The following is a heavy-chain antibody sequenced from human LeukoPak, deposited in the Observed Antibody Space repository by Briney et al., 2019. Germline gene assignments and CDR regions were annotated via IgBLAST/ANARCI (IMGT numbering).Heavy chain of an antibody. Sequence: GASVKVSCKASGYTFTGYYMHWVRHSPEQGLEWMGWINPNSGGTNYAQKFQGRVTMTRDTSISTAYMELNRLRSDDTAVYYCARGHYDYVWGSYRWTGNWFDPWGQGTLVTVSS. J-gene: IGHJ5*02. V-gene: IGHV1-2*02. CDR2: INPNSGGT. CDR3: ARGHYDYVWGSYRWTGNWFDP. D-gene: IGHD3-16*02. CDR1: GYTFTGYY.